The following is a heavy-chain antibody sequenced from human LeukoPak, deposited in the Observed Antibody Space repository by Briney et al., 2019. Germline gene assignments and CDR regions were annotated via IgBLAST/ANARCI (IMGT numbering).Heavy chain of an antibody. V-gene: IGHV3-64D*06. J-gene: IGHJ4*02. CDR3: VKDRVLGWLQTATKYCFDY. Sequence: PGGSLRLSCSASGFTFSSYAMHWVRQAPGKGLEYVSAISSNGGSTYYADSVKGRFTISRDNSTNTLYLQMSSLRAEDTAVYYCVKDRVLGWLQTATKYCFDYWGQGTLVTVSS. CDR2: ISSNGGST. D-gene: IGHD5-24*01. CDR1: GFTFSSYA.